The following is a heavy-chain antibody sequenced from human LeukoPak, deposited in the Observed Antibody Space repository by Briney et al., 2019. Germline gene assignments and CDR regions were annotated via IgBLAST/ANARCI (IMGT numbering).Heavy chain of an antibody. CDR2: IYSGGST. V-gene: IGHV3-53*01. D-gene: IGHD6-13*01. CDR1: GFTVSSNY. J-gene: IGHJ6*02. CDR3: ARDYDIAAAPYGMDV. Sequence: GGSLRLSCAASGFTVSSNYMSWVRQAPGKGLEWVSVIYSGGSTYYADSVKGRFTISRDNSKNTLYLQMNSLRAEDTAVYYCARDYDIAAAPYGMDVWGQGTTVTVSS.